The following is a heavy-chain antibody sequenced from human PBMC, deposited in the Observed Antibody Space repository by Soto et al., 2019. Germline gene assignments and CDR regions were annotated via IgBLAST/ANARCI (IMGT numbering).Heavy chain of an antibody. J-gene: IGHJ6*03. Sequence: EVQLLESGGGLVQPGGSLRLSCAASGFTFSSYAMSWVRQAPGKGLEWVSAISGSGGSTYYADSVKGRFTISRDNSKNTLYLQMNSLRAEDTAVYYCAKDYLLELYYYYYYMDVWGKGTTVTVSS. CDR3: AKDYLLELYYYYYYMDV. CDR2: ISGSGGST. D-gene: IGHD1-7*01. CDR1: GFTFSSYA. V-gene: IGHV3-23*01.